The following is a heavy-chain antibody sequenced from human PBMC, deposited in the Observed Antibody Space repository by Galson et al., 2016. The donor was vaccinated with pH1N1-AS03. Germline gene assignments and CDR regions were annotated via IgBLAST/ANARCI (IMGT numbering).Heavy chain of an antibody. CDR3: ARGGLGTTDSLFQH. D-gene: IGHD1/OR15-1a*01. V-gene: IGHV6-1*01. CDR1: GDSVSSDRAA. CDR2: TYYRSKWYY. J-gene: IGHJ1*01. Sequence: CAISGDSVSSDRAAWNWIRQSPSRGLEWLGRTYYRSKWYYDYAVSVESRMTIRPDTSKHQVSLQLNSVTPEDTAVYYCARGGLGTTDSLFQHWGPGTLVTVSS.